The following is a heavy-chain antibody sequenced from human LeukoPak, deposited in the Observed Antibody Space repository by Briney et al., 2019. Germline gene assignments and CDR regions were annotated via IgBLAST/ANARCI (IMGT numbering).Heavy chain of an antibody. CDR2: IYYSGST. Sequence: PSETLSLTCTVSGGSISSYYWSWIRQPPGKGLEWIGYIYYSGSTNYNPSLKSRVTISVDTSKNQFSLKLSSVTAADTAVYYCARRLRFSDYWGQGTLVTVSS. V-gene: IGHV4-59*12. J-gene: IGHJ4*02. D-gene: IGHD5-12*01. CDR3: ARRLRFSDY. CDR1: GGSISSYY.